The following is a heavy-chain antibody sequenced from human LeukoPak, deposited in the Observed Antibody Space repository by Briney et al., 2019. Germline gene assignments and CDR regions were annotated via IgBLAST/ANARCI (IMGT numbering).Heavy chain of an antibody. J-gene: IGHJ4*02. D-gene: IGHD1-26*01. Sequence: QPGGSLTLSCTASGFTVTSFYMSWVRQAPGEGLEWVSTIRLDDSTKYADSVRGRFTISRDGPENTVYLHMSRLRVEDTAVYYCAKDYDGSHWRHDSWGQGTLVTVSS. CDR2: IRLDDST. V-gene: IGHV3-23*01. CDR3: AKDYDGSHWRHDS. CDR1: GFTVTSFY.